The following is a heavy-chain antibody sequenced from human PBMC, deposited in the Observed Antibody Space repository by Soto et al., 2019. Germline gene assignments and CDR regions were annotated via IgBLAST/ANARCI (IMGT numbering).Heavy chain of an antibody. J-gene: IGHJ4*02. CDR1: GFTFSSYG. D-gene: IGHD3-10*01. V-gene: IGHV3-30*03. CDR2: ISYDGSNK. CDR3: AHANVYYGFDY. Sequence: PGGSLRLSCAASGFTFSSYGMHWVRQAPGKGLEWVAVISYDGSNKYYADSVKGRFTISRDNSKNTLYLQMNSLRAEDTAVYYCAHANVYYGFDYWGQGTLVTVSS.